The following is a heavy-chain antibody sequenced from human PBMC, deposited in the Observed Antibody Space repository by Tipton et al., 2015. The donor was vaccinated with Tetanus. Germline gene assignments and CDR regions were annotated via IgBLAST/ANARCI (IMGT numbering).Heavy chain of an antibody. J-gene: IGHJ4*02. V-gene: IGHV1-8*02. D-gene: IGHD5-12*01. CDR2: MTPKNGDT. Sequence: QVQLVQSGPEVKKPGASEKVSCKASGYSFTGYDIKWGRQATGQGLEWMGWMTPKNGDTGYAQNFQGRLTMTRNTSISTAYMELSSLRSEDTAVYYCVRGRGLGAYSFGFEYWGQGALVTASS. CDR3: VRGRGLGAYSFGFEY. CDR1: GYSFTGYD.